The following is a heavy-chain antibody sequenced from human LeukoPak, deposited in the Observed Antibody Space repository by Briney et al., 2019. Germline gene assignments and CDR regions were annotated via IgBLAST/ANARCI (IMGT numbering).Heavy chain of an antibody. V-gene: IGHV3-15*01. CDR2: IKSKGDGETT. Sequence: PGGSLRLSCAASGFTFTNAWMSWVRQAPGKGLVWVGRIKSKGDGETTDYTAPVKGRFTISRDDSKTTLFLQMNSLKTEDTAVYYCVWVRGYNYALDPWSQGTLVTVSS. CDR3: VWVRGYNYALDP. J-gene: IGHJ5*02. D-gene: IGHD5-18*01. CDR1: GFTFTNAW.